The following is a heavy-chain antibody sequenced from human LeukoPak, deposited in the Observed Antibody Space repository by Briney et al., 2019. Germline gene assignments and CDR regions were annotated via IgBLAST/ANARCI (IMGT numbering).Heavy chain of an antibody. V-gene: IGHV3-74*01. Sequence: GGSLRLSCAASGFTFSGYWMHWVRQAPGKGLVWVSRINSDGTGTGYADSVKGRFTISRDNAKNTLYLQMNSLRAEDTAVFYCARGQEGVVVVVAATRSYYFDYWGQGTLVTVSS. D-gene: IGHD2-15*01. CDR1: GFTFSGYW. CDR2: INSDGTGT. CDR3: ARGQEGVVVVVAATRSYYFDY. J-gene: IGHJ4*02.